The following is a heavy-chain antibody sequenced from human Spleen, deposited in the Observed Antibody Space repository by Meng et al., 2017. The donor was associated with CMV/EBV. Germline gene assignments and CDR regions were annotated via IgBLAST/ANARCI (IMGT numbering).Heavy chain of an antibody. V-gene: IGHV3-9*01. CDR3: AKDGKGGNADFYYYGMDV. D-gene: IGHD3-3*01. CDR1: GFTFDDYA. Sequence: LSCAASGFTFDDYAMHWVRQGPGKGLEWVSGISWDSGTLAYADSVKGRFTISRDNTKNVLHLQMSSLRPEDTALYYCAKDGKGGNADFYYYGMDVWGQGTTVTVSS. J-gene: IGHJ6*02. CDR2: ISWDSGTL.